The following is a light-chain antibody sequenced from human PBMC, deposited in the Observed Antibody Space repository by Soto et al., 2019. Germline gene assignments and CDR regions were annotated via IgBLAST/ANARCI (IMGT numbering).Light chain of an antibody. Sequence: DIQMTQSPSSLSASVGDRVTITCRASQSISSYLNWYQEKPGRAPKVLIYSASSLQSGVPSRFSGSGSGTDFTLTISSLQPEAFATYYCQQSYSAPWTFGKGTNVDIK. CDR2: SAS. CDR3: QQSYSAPWT. J-gene: IGKJ1*01. V-gene: IGKV1-39*01. CDR1: QSISSY.